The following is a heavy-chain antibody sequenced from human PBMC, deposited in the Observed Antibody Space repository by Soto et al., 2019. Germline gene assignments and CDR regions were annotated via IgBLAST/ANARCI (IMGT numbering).Heavy chain of an antibody. CDR3: ARADDDSSGYHPVGAFDI. V-gene: IGHV3-33*01. CDR2: IWYDGSNK. Sequence: GGSLRLSCAASGFTFSSYGMHWVRQAPGKGLEWVAVIWYDGSNKYYADSVKGRFTISRDNSKNTLYLQMNSLRAEDTAVYYCARADDDSSGYHPVGAFDIWGQGTMVTVSS. CDR1: GFTFSSYG. J-gene: IGHJ3*02. D-gene: IGHD3-22*01.